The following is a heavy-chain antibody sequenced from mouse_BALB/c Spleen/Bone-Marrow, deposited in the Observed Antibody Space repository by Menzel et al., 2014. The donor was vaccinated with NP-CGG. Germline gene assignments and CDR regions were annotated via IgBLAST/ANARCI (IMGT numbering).Heavy chain of an antibody. CDR3: ARDVGRLFFDV. D-gene: IGHD3-3*01. CDR1: GFTFTDYY. CDR2: TRNKANGYTT. Sequence: EVMLVESGGGLVQPGGSLRLSCATSGFTFTDYYMNWVRQPPGMALEWLGFTRNKANGYTTDYSTSVKGRFTISRDNSQNILYLQMNTLRTEDSATYYCARDVGRLFFDVWGAGTTVTVSS. J-gene: IGHJ1*01. V-gene: IGHV7-3*02.